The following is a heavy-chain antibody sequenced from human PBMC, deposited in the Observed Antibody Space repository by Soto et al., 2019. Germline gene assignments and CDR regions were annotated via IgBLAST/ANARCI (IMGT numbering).Heavy chain of an antibody. CDR1: GDSGSINSAG. V-gene: IGHV6-1*01. D-gene: IGHD1-26*01. CDR3: ARGEQYSGRIFDY. J-gene: IGHJ4*01. Sequence: QTLSLTCAITGDSGSINSAGGSWVRQSPSRGLEWLGRTYYRSKWYYEYAVSVRGRITIKPDTSKNQYSLQLNSVTPEDTAVYFCARGEQYSGRIFDYWGQGTLVTVSS. CDR2: TYYRSKWYY.